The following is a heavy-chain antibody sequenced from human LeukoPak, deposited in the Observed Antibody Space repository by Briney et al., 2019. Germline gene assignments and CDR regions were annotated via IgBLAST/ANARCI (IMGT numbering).Heavy chain of an antibody. D-gene: IGHD3-9*01. Sequence: GGSLRLSCAASGFTFSSYAMSWVRQAPGKGLEWVPAISGSGGSTYYADSVKGRFTISRDNSKNTLYLQMNSLRAEDTAVYYCAKVLYYYDILTGYSYYFDYWGQGTLVTVSS. J-gene: IGHJ4*02. CDR3: AKVLYYYDILTGYSYYFDY. CDR1: GFTFSSYA. V-gene: IGHV3-23*01. CDR2: ISGSGGST.